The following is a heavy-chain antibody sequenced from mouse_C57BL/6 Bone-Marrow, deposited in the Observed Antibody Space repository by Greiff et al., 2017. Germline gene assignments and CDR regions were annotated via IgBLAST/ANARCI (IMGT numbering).Heavy chain of an antibody. V-gene: IGHV1-53*01. CDR2: INPSNGGT. Sequence: QVQLQQPGTELVKPGASVKLSCKASGYTFTSYWMHWVKQRPGQGLEWIGNINPSNGGTNYNEQFKSKATLTVDKSSSTAYMQLSSLTSEDSAVYYCARGLRRKFGAMDYWGQGTSVTVSS. CDR1: GYTFTSYW. J-gene: IGHJ4*01. D-gene: IGHD2-4*01. CDR3: ARGLRRKFGAMDY.